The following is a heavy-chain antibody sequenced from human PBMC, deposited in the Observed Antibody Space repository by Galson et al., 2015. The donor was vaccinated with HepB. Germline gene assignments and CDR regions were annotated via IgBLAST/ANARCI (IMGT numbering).Heavy chain of an antibody. Sequence: ETLSLTCAVSGGFIGSNTYYWGWIRQPPGKGLEWIGSIYYSGSAYYNPSLKSRVIMSVDSSKNQFSLKLSSVTAADTAVYYCARGVGSYYGGGANNWFDPWGQGTLLTVSS. CDR3: ARGVGSYYGGGANNWFDP. V-gene: IGHV4-39*01. D-gene: IGHD1-26*01. CDR1: GGFIGSNTYY. J-gene: IGHJ5*02. CDR2: IYYSGSA.